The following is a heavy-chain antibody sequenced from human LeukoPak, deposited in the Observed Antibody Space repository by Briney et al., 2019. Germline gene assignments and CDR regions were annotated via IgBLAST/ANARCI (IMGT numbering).Heavy chain of an antibody. J-gene: IGHJ5*02. CDR1: GFTFSSYG. CDR2: IWYDGSNK. V-gene: IGHV3-33*01. Sequence: GRSLRLSCAASGFTFSSYGMHWVRQAPGKGLEWVAVIWYDGSNKYYADSVKGRFTISRDNSKNTLYLQMNSLRAEDTAVYYCAREAGYYDMLTGYFIDPWGQGTLVTVSS. CDR3: AREAGYYDMLTGYFIDP. D-gene: IGHD3-9*01.